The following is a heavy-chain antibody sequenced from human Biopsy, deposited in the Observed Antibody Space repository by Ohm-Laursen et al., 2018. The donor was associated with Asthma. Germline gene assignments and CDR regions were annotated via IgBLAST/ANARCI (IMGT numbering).Heavy chain of an antibody. CDR1: GASISSDGYY. J-gene: IGHJ5*02. CDR2: IYSSGGT. V-gene: IGHV4-31*03. D-gene: IGHD6-13*01. Sequence: TLSLTCTVSGASISSDGYYWFWVRQHPGKGLELIGYIYSSGGTYYNPSLKSRVTISMDRSKNQFSLKVNSVTAADTAVHYCAREAATAGFFDPWGQGSLVTVSS. CDR3: AREAATAGFFDP.